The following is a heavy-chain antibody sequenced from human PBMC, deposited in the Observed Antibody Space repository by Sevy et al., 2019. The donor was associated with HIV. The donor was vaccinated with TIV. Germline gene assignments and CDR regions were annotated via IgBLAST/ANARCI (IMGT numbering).Heavy chain of an antibody. Sequence: GGSLRLSCAASGFTFSSHSMNWVRQTPGKGLEWISYISGTGNTIYYADPLKGRFTISKDNAKNSLYLQLKSLRDEDTAIYYCARVPPYYDSNVSDFWGQGSLVTVSS. CDR3: ARVPPYYDSNVSDF. J-gene: IGHJ4*02. CDR2: ISGTGNTI. D-gene: IGHD3-22*01. CDR1: GFTFSSHS. V-gene: IGHV3-48*02.